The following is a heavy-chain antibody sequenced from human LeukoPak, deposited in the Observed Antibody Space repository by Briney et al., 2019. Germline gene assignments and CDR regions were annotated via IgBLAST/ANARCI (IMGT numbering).Heavy chain of an antibody. CDR2: INAGNGNT. J-gene: IGHJ4*02. Sequence: ASVKVSCKASGYTFTSYAMHWVRQAPGQRLEWMGWINAGNGNTKYSQEFQGRVTITRDTSASTAYMELSSLRSEDTAVYYCASGYSGYEIGRGFDYWGQGTLVTVSS. CDR1: GYTFTSYA. D-gene: IGHD5-12*01. CDR3: ASGYSGYEIGRGFDY. V-gene: IGHV1-3*03.